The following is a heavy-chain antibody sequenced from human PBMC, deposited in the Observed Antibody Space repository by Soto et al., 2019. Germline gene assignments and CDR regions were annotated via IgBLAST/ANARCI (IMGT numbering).Heavy chain of an antibody. D-gene: IGHD3-10*02. Sequence: GEPLKISCKVSGYDFTSYWIAWVRQMPGKGLEWMGIIHPGDSDTRYSPSFQGQVTISADKSISTAYLQWSTLKASDTAIYYCARQLMSYGMDVWGQGTTVTVSS. CDR3: ARQLMSYGMDV. CDR1: GYDFTSYW. V-gene: IGHV5-51*01. CDR2: IHPGDSDT. J-gene: IGHJ6*02.